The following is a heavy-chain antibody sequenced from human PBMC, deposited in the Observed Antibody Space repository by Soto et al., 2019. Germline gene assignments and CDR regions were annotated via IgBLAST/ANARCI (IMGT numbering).Heavy chain of an antibody. V-gene: IGHV5-51*01. CDR3: VRPGGVSPHYYYMSV. CDR1: VYSFTSYG. CDR2: IYPGYSGT. D-gene: IGHD3-10*01. Sequence: VESETVSSMGSVYSFTSYGVGWVRQMPGKGLEWMGIIYPGYSGTRYSPSFQGQVTISVDKSISTAYLPWSSLKASDTAIYYCVRPGGVSPHYYYMSVCEQRHRGTVSS. J-gene: IGHJ6*01.